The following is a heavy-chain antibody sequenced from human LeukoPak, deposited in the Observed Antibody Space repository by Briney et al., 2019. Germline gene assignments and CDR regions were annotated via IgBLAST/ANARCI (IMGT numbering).Heavy chain of an antibody. CDR1: DGSISSSNYY. CDR2: INHSGST. J-gene: IGHJ4*02. V-gene: IGHV4-39*07. Sequence: PSETLSLTCTVSDGSISSSNYYWSWIRQPPGKGLEWIGEINHSGSTNYNPSLKSRVTISVDTSKNQFSLKLSSVTAADTAVYYCATTGAHTFWGQGTLVTVSS. D-gene: IGHD1-14*01. CDR3: ATTGAHTF.